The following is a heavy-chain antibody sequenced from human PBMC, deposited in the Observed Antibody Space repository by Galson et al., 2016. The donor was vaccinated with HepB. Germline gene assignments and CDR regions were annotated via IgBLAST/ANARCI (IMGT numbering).Heavy chain of an antibody. CDR3: AREGADIAVAATAYDY. J-gene: IGHJ4*02. D-gene: IGHD6-19*01. CDR1: GFTFSSYW. CDR2: INIDGSST. Sequence: SLRLSCAASGFTFSSYWMQWVRQAPGKGLVWVSRINIDGSSTTYADSVKGRFTISRDNAKNTLYLQMNSLRAEDTAVYYCAREGADIAVAATAYDYWGQGTLVTVSS. V-gene: IGHV3-74*01.